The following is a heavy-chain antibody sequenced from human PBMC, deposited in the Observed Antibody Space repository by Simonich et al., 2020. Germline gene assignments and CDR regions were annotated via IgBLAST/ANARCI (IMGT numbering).Heavy chain of an antibody. D-gene: IGHD3-10*01. CDR1: GGTFSSYA. J-gene: IGHJ4*02. V-gene: IGHV1-69*09. Sequence: QVQLVQSGAEVKKPGSSVKVSCKASGGTFSSYAISWVRQAPGQGLEWMGEISPILDIANYAQKYQGRVTITADKSTSTAYMELSSLRSEDTAVYYCARTNTMRELDTMVRGVDYFDYWGQGTLVTVSS. CDR2: ISPILDIA. CDR3: ARTNTMRELDTMVRGVDYFDY.